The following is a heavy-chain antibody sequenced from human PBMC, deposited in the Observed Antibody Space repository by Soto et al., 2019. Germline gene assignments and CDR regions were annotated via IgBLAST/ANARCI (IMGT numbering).Heavy chain of an antibody. J-gene: IGHJ4*02. Sequence: SETLSLTCTVSGGSISGYYWSWIRQPPGKGLEWIGYIYSSGSTNYNPSLQSRVTISVDTSKNQFSLKLSSVTAADTAVSYCARLACSSTTRFTHCAERGQRDPVTASS. CDR1: GGSISGYY. CDR2: IYSSGST. V-gene: IGHV4-59*08. CDR3: ARLACSSTTRFTHCAE. D-gene: IGHD2-2*01.